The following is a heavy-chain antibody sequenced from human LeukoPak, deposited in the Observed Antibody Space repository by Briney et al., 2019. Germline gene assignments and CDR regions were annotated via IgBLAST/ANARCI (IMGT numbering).Heavy chain of an antibody. Sequence: GRSLRLSCAASGFTFSSYGMHWVRQAPGKGLEWVAVIWYDGSNKYYADSVKGRFTISRDNSKNTLYLQMSSLRAEDTAVYYCATGEAMVRGVIAYFDYWGQGTLVTVSS. J-gene: IGHJ4*02. CDR3: ATGEAMVRGVIAYFDY. CDR2: IWYDGSNK. V-gene: IGHV3-33*01. D-gene: IGHD3-10*01. CDR1: GFTFSSYG.